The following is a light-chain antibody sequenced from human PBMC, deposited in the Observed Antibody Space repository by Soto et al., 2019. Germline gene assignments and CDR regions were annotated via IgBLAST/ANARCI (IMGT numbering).Light chain of an antibody. V-gene: IGKV3-20*01. Sequence: DMVLTQSPGTLSLSPGERATHSCRASRSVSSTYLAWYQHKPGQAPRLLIYGTSSRATGIPDRFSGSGSGTDFSLTISRLEPEDFAVYYCHQYGGSPGTFGGGTKVEIK. CDR1: RSVSSTY. CDR3: HQYGGSPGT. CDR2: GTS. J-gene: IGKJ4*01.